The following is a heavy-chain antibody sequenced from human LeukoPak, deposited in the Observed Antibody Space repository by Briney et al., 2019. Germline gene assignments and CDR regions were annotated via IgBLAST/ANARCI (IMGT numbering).Heavy chain of an antibody. CDR3: AKGPIKLPSALGGYYFDY. Sequence: GGSLRLSCAASGFTFSNYGMHWVRQAPGKGLEWVAFIRYDGTNKFYPDSVKGRFTISRDNSDNTLYLQMNSLRIEDTAIYYCAKGPIKLPSALGGYYFDYWGQGALVTVSS. V-gene: IGHV3-30*02. CDR2: IRYDGTNK. D-gene: IGHD3-16*01. CDR1: GFTFSNYG. J-gene: IGHJ4*02.